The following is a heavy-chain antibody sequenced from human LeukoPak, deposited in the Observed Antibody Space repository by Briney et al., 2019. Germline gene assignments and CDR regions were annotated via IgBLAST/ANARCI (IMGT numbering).Heavy chain of an antibody. CDR1: GGSISSSSHY. D-gene: IGHD1-26*01. J-gene: IGHJ5*02. CDR2: IYYSGST. V-gene: IGHV4-39*01. CDR3: ARHGSYQENWFDP. Sequence: SETLSLTCTVSGGSISSSSHYWGWIRQPPGKGLEWIGSIYYSGSTYYNPSLNSPVTISVDTSKNQFSLKLSSVTAADTAVYYCARHGSYQENWFDPWGQGTLVTVSS.